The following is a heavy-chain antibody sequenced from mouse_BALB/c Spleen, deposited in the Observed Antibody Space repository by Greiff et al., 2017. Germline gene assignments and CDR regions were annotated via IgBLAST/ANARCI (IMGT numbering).Heavy chain of an antibody. J-gene: IGHJ4*01. D-gene: IGHD3-3*01. CDR3: ARRAYYYAMDY. CDR1: GYTFTSYW. V-gene: IGHV1-69*02. CDR2: IDPSDSYT. Sequence: VQLQQPGAELVKPGASVKLSCKASGYTFTSYWMHWVKQRPGQGLEWIGEIDPSDSYTNYNQKFKGKATLTVDKSSSTAYMQLSSLTSEDSAVYYCARRAYYYAMDYWGQGTSVTVSS.